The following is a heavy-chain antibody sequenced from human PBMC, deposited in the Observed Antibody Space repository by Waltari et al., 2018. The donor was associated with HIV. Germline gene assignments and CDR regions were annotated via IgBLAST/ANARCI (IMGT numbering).Heavy chain of an antibody. Sequence: EVQLVESGGGLVKPGGSLRLSCAASGLTLSNAGMSGVRKAPGNGLEWVGRIKSKTDGVTEDYAAPVKGRFTISRDDSKNILYLQMNSLKTEDTAVYYCYGFVWGQGTLVIVSS. CDR3: YGFV. J-gene: IGHJ4*02. V-gene: IGHV3-15*01. CDR1: GLTLSNAG. CDR2: IKSKTDGVTE. D-gene: IGHD3-10*01.